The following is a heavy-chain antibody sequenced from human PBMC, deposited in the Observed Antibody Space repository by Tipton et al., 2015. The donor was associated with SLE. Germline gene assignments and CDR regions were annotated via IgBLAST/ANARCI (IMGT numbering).Heavy chain of an antibody. J-gene: IGHJ6*03. CDR1: GFTFSTFS. CDR3: AKDGGAVAGYYYYYMDV. CDR2: ISSSGNFI. V-gene: IGHV3-21*01. D-gene: IGHD6-19*01. Sequence: SLRLSCAASGFTFSTFSMNWVRQAPGRGLEWVSSISSSGNFIYYADSMKGRFTISRDNAKNSLYLQMNSLRAEDMAVYYCAKDGGAVAGYYYYYMDVWGKGTTVTVSS.